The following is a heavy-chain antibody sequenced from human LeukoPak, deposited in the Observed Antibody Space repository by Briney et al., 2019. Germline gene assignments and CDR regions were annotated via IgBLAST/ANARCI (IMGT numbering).Heavy chain of an antibody. V-gene: IGHV3-30-3*01. CDR2: ISYDGSNK. Sequence: GGSLRLSCAASGFTFSNYAMSWVRQAPGKGLEWVAVISYDGSNKYYADSVKGRFTISRDNSKNTLYLQMNSLRAEDTAVYYCARARGSYVTWDWFDPWGQGTLVTVSS. CDR3: ARARGSYVTWDWFDP. J-gene: IGHJ5*02. D-gene: IGHD5-18*01. CDR1: GFTFSNYA.